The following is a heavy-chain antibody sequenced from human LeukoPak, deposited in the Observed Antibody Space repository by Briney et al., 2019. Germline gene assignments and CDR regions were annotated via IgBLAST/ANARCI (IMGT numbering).Heavy chain of an antibody. CDR3: ARSLKVSAALDVFDI. D-gene: IGHD2-2*01. J-gene: IGHJ3*02. V-gene: IGHV3-21*01. CDR2: ISRSGGSI. CDR1: AFTFSSHS. Sequence: GGSLRLSCAASAFTFSSHSMKWVRQAPGKGLEGVSSISRSGGSIYYADSVKGRFTISRHNPKNSLYLQMNSLRAEDTAVYFCARSLKVSAALDVFDIWGQGTMVTVSS.